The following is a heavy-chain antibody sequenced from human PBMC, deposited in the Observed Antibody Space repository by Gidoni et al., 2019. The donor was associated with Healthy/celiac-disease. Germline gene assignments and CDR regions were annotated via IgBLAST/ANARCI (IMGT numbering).Heavy chain of an antibody. CDR3: ARDPERGFDP. Sequence: QVQLVQSGAEAKKPGASVKVSCQASGYTFTSYAMPWVRQAPGQRLEWMVWNNAGNGNTKYSQMFPGGVTIARDTSASTAYMELCSLRSEDTAVYYGARDPERGFDPWGQGTLVTVSS. V-gene: IGHV1-3*01. D-gene: IGHD1-1*01. J-gene: IGHJ5*02. CDR2: NNAGNGNT. CDR1: GYTFTSYA.